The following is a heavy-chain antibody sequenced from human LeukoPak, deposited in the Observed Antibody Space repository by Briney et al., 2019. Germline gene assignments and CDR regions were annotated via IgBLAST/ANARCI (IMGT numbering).Heavy chain of an antibody. CDR3: ARKRFIAAGGFDP. CDR1: GVAISNYY. CDR2: IYYSRST. J-gene: IGHJ5*02. D-gene: IGHD6-13*01. V-gene: IGHV4-59*01. Sequence: SETLSLTCTVSGVAISNYYWSWIRQPPGKGLEWIGDIYYSRSTKYNPSLRSRVTISVVPSKNQFSLKLSSAAAADTAVYYCARKRFIAAGGFDPWGQGTLVTVSS.